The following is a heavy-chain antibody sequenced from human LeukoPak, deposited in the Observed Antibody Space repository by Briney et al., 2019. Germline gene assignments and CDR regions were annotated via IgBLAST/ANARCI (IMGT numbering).Heavy chain of an antibody. D-gene: IGHD6-13*01. Sequence: GGSLRLSCAASGFTFDDYAMHWVRHAPGKGLEWVANIKQDGSEKYYVDSVKGRFTISRDNAKNSLYLQMNSLRAEDTAVYYCARGRSVAAGTTTISPFDYWGQGTLVTVSS. CDR1: GFTFDDYA. CDR2: IKQDGSEK. V-gene: IGHV3-7*01. CDR3: ARGRSVAAGTTTISPFDY. J-gene: IGHJ4*02.